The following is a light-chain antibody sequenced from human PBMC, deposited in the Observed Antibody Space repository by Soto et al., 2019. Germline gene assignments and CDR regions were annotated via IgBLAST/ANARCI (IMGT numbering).Light chain of an antibody. Sequence: EIVLTQSPATLSLSPGERATLSCRASQSVGSNLAWYQQKLGQAPRLLIYDASNRATGIPARFSGSGSGTDFTPTISSLEPEDFAIYYCQQPYRFTFGPGTKVDIK. CDR1: QSVGSN. J-gene: IGKJ3*01. V-gene: IGKV3-11*01. CDR2: DAS. CDR3: QQPYRFT.